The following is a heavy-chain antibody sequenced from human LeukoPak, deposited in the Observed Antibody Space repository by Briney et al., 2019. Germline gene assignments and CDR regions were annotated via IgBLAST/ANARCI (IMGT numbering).Heavy chain of an antibody. CDR2: ISSTGGTA. CDR1: GFTFDDYA. D-gene: IGHD2-15*01. CDR3: AKNGDRGAYCSGGSCYPYYYYNMDV. J-gene: IGHJ6*03. Sequence: SGGSLRLSCAASGFTFDDYAMHWVRQAPGKGLEWVSGISSTGGTAYYADSVKGRFTISRDNSKNTLYLQMNSLRAEDTAIYYCAKNGDRGAYCSGGSCYPYYYYNMDVWGKGTTVTISS. V-gene: IGHV3-23*01.